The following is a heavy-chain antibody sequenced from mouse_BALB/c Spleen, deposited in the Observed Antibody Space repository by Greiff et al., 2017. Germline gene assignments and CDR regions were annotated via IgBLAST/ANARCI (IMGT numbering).Heavy chain of an antibody. D-gene: IGHD2-4*01. CDR1: GYTFTSYY. CDR2: IYPGNVNT. CDR3: ARLITTDFDY. V-gene: IGHV1S56*01. J-gene: IGHJ2*01. Sequence: VQLQQSGPELVKPGASVRISCKASGYTFTSYYIHWVKQRPGQGLEWIGWIYPGNVNTKYNEKFKGKATLTADKSSSTAYMQLSSLTSEDSAVYFCARLITTDFDYWGQGTTLTVSS.